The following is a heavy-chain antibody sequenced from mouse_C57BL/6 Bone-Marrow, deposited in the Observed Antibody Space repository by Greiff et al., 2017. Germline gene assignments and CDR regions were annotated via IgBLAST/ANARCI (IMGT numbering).Heavy chain of an antibody. CDR1: GFNIKDDS. V-gene: IGHV14-4*01. CDR3: TTGGLRA. Sequence: VQLQQSGAELVRPGASVKLSCTASGFNIKDDSMHWVKQRPEQGLEWIGWIDPEDGDTEYASKLQGRGTITADTSSNTAYRQLSSVTSEVTAVYYGTTGGLRAGGQGTSVTVSS. J-gene: IGHJ4*01. CDR2: IDPEDGDT. D-gene: IGHD3-1*01.